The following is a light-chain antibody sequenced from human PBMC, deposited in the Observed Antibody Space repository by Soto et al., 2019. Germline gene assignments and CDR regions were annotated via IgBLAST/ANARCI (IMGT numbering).Light chain of an antibody. CDR1: QRVSARY. CDR3: QQRSNWPPWT. CDR2: GAS. V-gene: IGKV3-11*01. Sequence: IVLTQSPGTLSLSPGDRATLSCRASQRVSARYLAWYHQKPGQAPRLLIFGASDRATGIPDRFSGSGSGTDFTLTITSLEPEDFAVYYCQQRSNWPPWTFGQGTKVDVK. J-gene: IGKJ1*01.